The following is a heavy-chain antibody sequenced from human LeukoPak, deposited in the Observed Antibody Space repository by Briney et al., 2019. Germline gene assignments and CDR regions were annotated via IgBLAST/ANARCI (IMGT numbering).Heavy chain of an antibody. CDR2: IRYDARNK. CDR1: GFTFSSYG. J-gene: IGHJ4*02. D-gene: IGHD3-22*01. V-gene: IGHV3-33*06. CDR3: AKDSSSYYLDY. Sequence: PGRSLRLSCAASGFTFSSYGMHWVRQAPGKVLEWVAVIRYDARNKYYADSAKGRFTISRDNSKNTLYLQMNSLRAEDTAVYYFAKDSSSYYLDYWGQGTLVTVSS.